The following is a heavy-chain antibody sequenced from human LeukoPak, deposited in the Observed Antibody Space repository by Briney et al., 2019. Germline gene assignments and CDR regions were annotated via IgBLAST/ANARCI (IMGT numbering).Heavy chain of an antibody. CDR1: GFTFTGYA. J-gene: IGHJ4*02. CDR2: ISDDGDNE. CDR3: ARVTAVAGTSVGVDA. Sequence: GGSLRLSCAASGFTFTGYAMSWVRQAPGKGLEWVAVISDDGDNEHSADSVKGRFTISRDNSKKTLYLQMNSLRAEDTAVYYCARVTAVAGTSVGVDAWGQGILVTVS. V-gene: IGHV3-33*08. D-gene: IGHD6-19*01.